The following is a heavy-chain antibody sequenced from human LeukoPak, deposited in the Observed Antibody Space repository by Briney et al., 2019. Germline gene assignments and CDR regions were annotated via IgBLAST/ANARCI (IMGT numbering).Heavy chain of an antibody. J-gene: IGHJ4*02. Sequence: SETLSLTCTVSGGSISSYYWSWIRQPPGKGLEWIGSIYYSGSTYYNPSLKSRVTISVDTSKNQFSLKLSSVTAADTAVYYCARSRGRGIAVAGTIDYWGQGTLVTVSS. CDR2: IYYSGST. CDR3: ARSRGRGIAVAGTIDY. D-gene: IGHD6-19*01. V-gene: IGHV4-39*01. CDR1: GGSISSYY.